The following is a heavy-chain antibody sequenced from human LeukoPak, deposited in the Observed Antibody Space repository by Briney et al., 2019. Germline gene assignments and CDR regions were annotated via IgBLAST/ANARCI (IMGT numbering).Heavy chain of an antibody. D-gene: IGHD5-18*01. CDR3: AKDISFVDTAMVKTYYYYGMDV. Sequence: PGGSLRLSCAASGFTFSSYGMHWVRQAPGKGLEWVAVISYDGSNKYYADSVKGRFTISRDNSKNTLYLQMNSLRAEDTAVYYYAKDISFVDTAMVKTYYYYGMDVWGQGTTVTVSS. J-gene: IGHJ6*02. V-gene: IGHV3-30*18. CDR1: GFTFSSYG. CDR2: ISYDGSNK.